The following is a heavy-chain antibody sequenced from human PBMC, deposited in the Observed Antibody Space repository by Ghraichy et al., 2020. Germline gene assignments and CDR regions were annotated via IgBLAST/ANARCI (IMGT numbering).Heavy chain of an antibody. J-gene: IGHJ5*02. CDR3: ARDQLGDGDNWFDP. CDR1: GFTFSSYA. CDR2: ISYDGNNK. D-gene: IGHD5-24*01. Sequence: GGSLRLSCAASGFTFSSYALHWVRQAPGKGLEWVAVISYDGNNKYYADSVKGRFTISRDNSKNTLYLQMNSLRVEDTAVYYCARDQLGDGDNWFDPWGQGTLVTVSS. V-gene: IGHV3-30-3*01.